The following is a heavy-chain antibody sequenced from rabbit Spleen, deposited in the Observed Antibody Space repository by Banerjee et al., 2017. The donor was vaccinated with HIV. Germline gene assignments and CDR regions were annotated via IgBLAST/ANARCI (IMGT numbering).Heavy chain of an antibody. CDR1: GFDFSNYG. CDR2: IEPIFGNT. Sequence: EESGGDLVKPGASLTLTCKASGFDFSNYGVTWVRQAPGKGLEWIGYIEPIFGNTYYASWVNGRFTISSHNAQNTLYLQLSSLTAADTATYFCARGDNDAGNGLNLWGQGTLVTVS. D-gene: IGHD4-2*01. V-gene: IGHV1S47*01. J-gene: IGHJ3*01. CDR3: ARGDNDAGNGLNL.